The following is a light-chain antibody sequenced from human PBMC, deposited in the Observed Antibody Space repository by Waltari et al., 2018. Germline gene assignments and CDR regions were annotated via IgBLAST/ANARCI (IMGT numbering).Light chain of an antibody. CDR3: GSYTTSSRDYV. J-gene: IGLJ1*01. CDR2: EVN. Sequence: QSALTQPASVSGSPGQSITISCTGTSTDIGGYNYVSWYQQYPGKAPKLMIYEVNTRPSDVANRFSGSKSGNPASLTISGRQAEAEADYYCGSYTTSSRDYVFGTGTKVTVL. V-gene: IGLV2-14*01. CDR1: STDIGGYNY.